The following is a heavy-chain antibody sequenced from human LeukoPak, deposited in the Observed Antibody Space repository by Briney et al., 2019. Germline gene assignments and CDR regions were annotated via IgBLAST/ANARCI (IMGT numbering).Heavy chain of an antibody. CDR3: AKDLGFGDPISVFDS. CDR1: GFTFSSHG. Sequence: PGRSLRLSCAASGFTFSSHGMHWVRQAPGKGLEWVALISYDGSHKYYADSVKGRFTISRVNSKDTLYLQMDSLRAEDTAIYYCAKDLGFGDPISVFDSWGQGTLVTVSS. V-gene: IGHV3-30*18. J-gene: IGHJ5*01. CDR2: ISYDGSHK. D-gene: IGHD3-10*01.